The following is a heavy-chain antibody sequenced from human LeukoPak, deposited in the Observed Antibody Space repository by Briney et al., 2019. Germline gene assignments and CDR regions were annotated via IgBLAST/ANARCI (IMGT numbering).Heavy chain of an antibody. Sequence: SETLSLXCAVYGGSFSGYYWSWIRRPPGKGLEWIGEINHSGSTNYNPSLKSRVTISVDTSKNQFSLKLSSVTAADTAVYYCARKSVSCWFDPWGQGTLVTVSS. D-gene: IGHD5/OR15-5a*01. CDR2: INHSGST. J-gene: IGHJ5*02. CDR3: ARKSVSCWFDP. CDR1: GGSFSGYY. V-gene: IGHV4-34*01.